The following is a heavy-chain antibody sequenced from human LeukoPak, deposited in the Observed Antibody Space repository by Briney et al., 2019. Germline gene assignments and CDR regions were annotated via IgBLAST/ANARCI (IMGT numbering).Heavy chain of an antibody. CDR2: ISSSSSTI. J-gene: IGHJ4*02. CDR3: ARDRTVTPLRHVDY. D-gene: IGHD4-17*01. CDR1: GFTLSSYS. V-gene: IGHV3-48*01. Sequence: GGSLRLSCAASGFTLSSYSMNWVRQAPGKGLEWVSYISSSSSTIYYADSVKGRFTISRDNAKNSLYLQMNSLRAEDTAVYYCARDRTVTPLRHVDYWGQGTLVTVSS.